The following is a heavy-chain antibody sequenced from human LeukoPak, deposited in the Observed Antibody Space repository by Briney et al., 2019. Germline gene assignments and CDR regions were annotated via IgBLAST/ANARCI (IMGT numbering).Heavy chain of an antibody. CDR2: VSYDGSNE. CDR1: GFFFSSYA. Sequence: GGSLRLSCIGSGFFFSSYAMHWVRQAPGRGLEWVAVVSYDGSNEYYVDSVKGRFTISRDNSKNTLYLQMNSLRAEDTAVYYCASRKRAISGNAFDIWGQGTMVTVSS. V-gene: IGHV3-30-3*01. J-gene: IGHJ3*02. CDR3: ASRKRAISGNAFDI. D-gene: IGHD3-3*01.